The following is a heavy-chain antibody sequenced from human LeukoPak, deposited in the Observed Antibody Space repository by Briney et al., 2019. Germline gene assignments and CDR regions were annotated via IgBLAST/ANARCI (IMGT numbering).Heavy chain of an antibody. D-gene: IGHD6-19*01. Sequence: PGGSLRLSCAASGFTFSSYSMNWVRQAPGKGLEWVSSISSSSSYIYYADSVKGRFTISRDNAKNSLYLQMNSLRAEDTAVHYCARERSSGWHTFDYWGQGTLVTVSS. CDR1: GFTFSSYS. CDR3: ARERSSGWHTFDY. J-gene: IGHJ4*02. V-gene: IGHV3-21*01. CDR2: ISSSSSYI.